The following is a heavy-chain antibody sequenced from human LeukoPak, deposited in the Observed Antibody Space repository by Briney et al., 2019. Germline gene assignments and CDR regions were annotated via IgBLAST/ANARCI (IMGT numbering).Heavy chain of an antibody. D-gene: IGHD1-7*01. J-gene: IGHJ6*02. V-gene: IGHV1-69*04. CDR1: GGTFSSYA. CDR3: ARDRTTYYYYGMDV. CDR2: IIPILGIA. Sequence: GASVKVSCKASGGTFSSYAISWVRQAPGQGVEWMGRIIPILGIANYAQKFQGRVTITADKSTSTAYMELSSLRSEDTAVYYCARDRTTYYYYGMDVWGQGTTVTVSS.